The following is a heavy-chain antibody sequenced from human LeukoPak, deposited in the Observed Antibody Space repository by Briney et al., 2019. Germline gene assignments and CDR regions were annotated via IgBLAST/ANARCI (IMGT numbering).Heavy chain of an antibody. Sequence: SGTLSLTCAVSGGSISSNNWWSWVRQPPGKGLEWIGEMYHSGGTNYNPSLKSRATISVDKSKNQFSLKVTSVTAADTAVYYCARDVGARLPGYWGQGILVTVSS. CDR3: ARDVGARLPGY. V-gene: IGHV4-4*02. D-gene: IGHD6-6*01. J-gene: IGHJ4*02. CDR1: GGSISSNNW. CDR2: MYHSGGT.